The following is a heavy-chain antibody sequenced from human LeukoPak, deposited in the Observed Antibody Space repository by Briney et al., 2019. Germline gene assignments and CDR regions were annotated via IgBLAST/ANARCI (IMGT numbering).Heavy chain of an antibody. Sequence: ASVKDSCKASGFTFTSYDSNCVRQETGQKLEGMGWMIPNSGNTRSAQKFQSRVTMTRNTSISTTYMELSSLRSEDTAVYYCARVSPYYGDYGVFAYYGMDVWGQGTTVTVSS. CDR2: MIPNSGNT. D-gene: IGHD4-17*01. CDR3: ARVSPYYGDYGVFAYYGMDV. V-gene: IGHV1-8*01. J-gene: IGHJ6*02. CDR1: GFTFTSYD.